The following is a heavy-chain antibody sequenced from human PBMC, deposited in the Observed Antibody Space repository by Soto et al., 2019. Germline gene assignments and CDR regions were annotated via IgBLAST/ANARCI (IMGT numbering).Heavy chain of an antibody. CDR1: GGSISSGGYY. Sequence: SETLSLTCTVSGGSISSGGYYWSWIRQHPGKGLEWIGYIYYSGSTYYNPSLKSRVTISVDTPKNQFSLKLSSVTAADTAVYYCASVYCSGGSCAFDPWGQGTLVTVSS. CDR3: ASVYCSGGSCAFDP. V-gene: IGHV4-31*03. CDR2: IYYSGST. J-gene: IGHJ5*02. D-gene: IGHD2-15*01.